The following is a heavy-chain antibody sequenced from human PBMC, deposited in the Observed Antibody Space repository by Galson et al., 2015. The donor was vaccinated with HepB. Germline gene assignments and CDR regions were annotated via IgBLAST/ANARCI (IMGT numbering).Heavy chain of an antibody. CDR2: IGTAGDP. Sequence: SLRLSCAASGFTFSSYDMHWVRQATGKGLEWVSAIGTAGDPYYPGSVKGRFTISRENAKNSLYLQMNSLRAGDTAVYYCARARRCYYDRSGYYYGGDAFDIWGQGQWSPSLQ. V-gene: IGHV3-13*05. CDR1: GFTFSSYD. D-gene: IGHD3-22*01. CDR3: ARARRCYYDRSGYYYGGDAFDI. J-gene: IGHJ3*02.